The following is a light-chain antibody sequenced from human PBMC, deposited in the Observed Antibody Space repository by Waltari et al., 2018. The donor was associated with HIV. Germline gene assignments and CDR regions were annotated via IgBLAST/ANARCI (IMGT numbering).Light chain of an antibody. V-gene: IGKV3-11*01. Sequence: IVLTQSPATLPLSPGARATLSCWAGRSVGSYLAGYQQKPGQSPRRLIYDTSNRATGIPARFSGSGSGTDVTLTISSLEPEDFAVYYCQHRSNWPLYTFGQGTNLEIK. CDR2: DTS. J-gene: IGKJ2*01. CDR1: RSVGSY. CDR3: QHRSNWPLYT.